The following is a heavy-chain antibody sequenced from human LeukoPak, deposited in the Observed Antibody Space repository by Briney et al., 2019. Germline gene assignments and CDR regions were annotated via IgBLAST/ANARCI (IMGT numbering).Heavy chain of an antibody. V-gene: IGHV4-30-4*01. CDR3: ARERDFWSGYGSYYGMDV. J-gene: IGHJ6*02. Sequence: PSETLSLTCTVSGGSISSGDYYWSWIRQPPGKGLEWIGYIYYSGSTYYNSSLKSRVTISVDTSKNQFSLKLSSVTAADTAVYYCARERDFWSGYGSYYGMDVWGQGTTVTVSS. D-gene: IGHD3-3*01. CDR2: IYYSGST. CDR1: GGSISSGDYY.